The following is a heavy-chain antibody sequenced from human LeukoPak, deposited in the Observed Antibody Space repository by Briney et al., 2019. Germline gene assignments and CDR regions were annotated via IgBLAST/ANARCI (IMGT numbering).Heavy chain of an antibody. Sequence: GGSLKISCKGSGYSFTSYWIGWVRPMPGKGLGWRGIIYPGDSDTRYSPSLQGQVTISADKSISTAYLQWSSLKASDTAMYYCARGSGQQLPYYFDYWGQGTLVTVSS. D-gene: IGHD6-13*01. CDR3: ARGSGQQLPYYFDY. J-gene: IGHJ4*02. V-gene: IGHV5-51*01. CDR1: GYSFTSYW. CDR2: IYPGDSDT.